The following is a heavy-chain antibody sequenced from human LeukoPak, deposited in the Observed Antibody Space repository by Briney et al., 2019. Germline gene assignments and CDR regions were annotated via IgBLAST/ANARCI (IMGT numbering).Heavy chain of an antibody. J-gene: IGHJ4*02. CDR1: GFTLGSHD. D-gene: IGHD5-18*01. Sequence: GGSLRLSCSASGFTLGSHDMHWVRQTTGEGLEWVAAIASGFQTFYAGSVKGRFIATCEDAKNSLYLQLKNLTTGDKAVYYCVREARGYHYTYFDYWGQGTLVTVSS. CDR3: VREARGYHYTYFDY. V-gene: IGHV3-13*01. CDR2: IASGFQT.